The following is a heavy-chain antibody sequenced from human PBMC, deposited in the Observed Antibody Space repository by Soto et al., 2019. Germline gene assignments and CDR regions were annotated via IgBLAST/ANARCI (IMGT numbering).Heavy chain of an antibody. V-gene: IGHV1-18*01. CDR3: ARDAHSGTYWPYYFDY. J-gene: IGHJ4*02. Sequence: QVQLVQSGAEVKKPGASVKVSCKASGYTFRSYGISWVRQAPGQGLEWMGWISADNGNTNSAQKLQGRVTMTTDTSTKTAYMHLRSLRSDDTAVYYCARDAHSGTYWPYYFDYWGQGTLVTVSS. CDR1: GYTFRSYG. D-gene: IGHD1-26*01. CDR2: ISADNGNT.